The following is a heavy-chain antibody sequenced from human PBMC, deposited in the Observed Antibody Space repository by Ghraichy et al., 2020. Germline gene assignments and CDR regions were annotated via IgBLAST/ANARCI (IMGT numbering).Heavy chain of an antibody. D-gene: IGHD2-15*01. CDR1: GDSISSYY. Sequence: GSLRLSCTVSGDSISSYYWNWIRQPAGKGLEWIGRIYNSGNTNYNPSLKSRVTMSTDTSRTQFSLQLSSVTAADTAVYYCASGGSRGFNYWGQGILVTVSS. CDR2: IYNSGNT. CDR3: ASGGSRGFNY. J-gene: IGHJ4*02. V-gene: IGHV4-4*07.